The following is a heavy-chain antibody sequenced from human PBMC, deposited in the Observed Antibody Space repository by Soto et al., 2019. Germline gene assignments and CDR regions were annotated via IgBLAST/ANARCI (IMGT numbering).Heavy chain of an antibody. D-gene: IGHD3-10*01. CDR2: ISDDGIND. J-gene: IGHJ4*02. CDR3: ARGSAGHYNSGTLLD. CDR1: GFTFSSYA. V-gene: IGHV3-30-3*01. Sequence: GGSLRLSCAASGFTFSSYAIHWVRQAPGKGREWVAVISDDGINDYYAESVTGRFTISRDNSRNTLYLQMNSLTAEDTAVYYCARGSAGHYNSGTLLDWGQGTLVTVSS.